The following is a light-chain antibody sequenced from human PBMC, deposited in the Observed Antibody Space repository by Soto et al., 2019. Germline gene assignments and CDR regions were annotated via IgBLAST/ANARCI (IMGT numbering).Light chain of an antibody. CDR1: TSDVGKYNY. Sequence: QSVLTQPASVSASPGQSITISCTGTTSDVGKYNYVSWFQQHPDKAPKLMIYEVSNRPSGVSNRFSGSKSGNTASLTISGLQAEDEADYYCSSYTSSSTLVFGGGTKVTVL. V-gene: IGLV2-14*01. CDR3: SSYTSSSTLV. J-gene: IGLJ3*02. CDR2: EVS.